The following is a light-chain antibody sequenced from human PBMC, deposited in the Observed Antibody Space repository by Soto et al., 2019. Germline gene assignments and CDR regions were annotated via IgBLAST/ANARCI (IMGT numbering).Light chain of an antibody. CDR1: QGISMW. CDR2: DAS. J-gene: IGKJ5*01. V-gene: IGKV1-5*01. Sequence: IQLTQSPSSLSASVGDRVTITCRASQGISMWLAWYQQRPGKAPSLLITDASKLESGVPPRFNGSRSETEFTLTIRNLQPDDFATYYCQQYNSFPWTFGLGTRLE. CDR3: QQYNSFPWT.